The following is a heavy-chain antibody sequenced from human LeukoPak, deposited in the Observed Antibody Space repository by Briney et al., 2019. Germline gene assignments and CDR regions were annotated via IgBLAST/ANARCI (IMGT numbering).Heavy chain of an antibody. J-gene: IGHJ5*02. CDR3: ARRKKLYYYDSSGFDP. V-gene: IGHV4-34*01. D-gene: IGHD3-22*01. Sequence: SETLSLTCAVYGGSFSGYYWNWIRQPPGKGLEWIGGINHSGSTNYNPSLKSRVTLSVDTSKNQFSLNLSSVTAADTAVYYCARRKKLYYYDSSGFDPWGQGTLVTVSS. CDR2: INHSGST. CDR1: GGSFSGYY.